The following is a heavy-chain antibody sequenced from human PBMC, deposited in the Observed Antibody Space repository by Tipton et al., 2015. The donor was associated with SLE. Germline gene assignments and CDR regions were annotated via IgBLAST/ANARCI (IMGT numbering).Heavy chain of an antibody. CDR3: ARETTSGAFDI. CDR2: IKEDGSDK. J-gene: IGHJ3*02. V-gene: IGHV3-7*01. D-gene: IGHD4-11*01. CDR1: GFSFSDHY. Sequence: SLRLSCAASGFSFSDHYMDWVRQAPGKGLEWLANIKEDGSDKNYVDSVKGRLTVSRDNAKNALYLQMSSLTAEDTAMYFCARETTSGAFDIWGQGTLVTVSS.